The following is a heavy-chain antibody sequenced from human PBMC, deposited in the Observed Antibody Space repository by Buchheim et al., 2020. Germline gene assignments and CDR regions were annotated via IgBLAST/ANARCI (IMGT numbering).Heavy chain of an antibody. CDR1: GFPLTNYY. D-gene: IGHD3-3*01. Sequence: QGQLVQSGAEMKMPGASVIVSCRASGFPLTNYYIHWVRQAPGQGLEWVGRINPSCGATNYAQRFQGRVTMTRDTSTSTVYMELRSLRSDDSAVYCCAREGNDFWSGYAVFYGMDVWGQGTT. V-gene: IGHV1-46*01. CDR3: AREGNDFWSGYAVFYGMDV. CDR2: INPSCGAT. J-gene: IGHJ6*02.